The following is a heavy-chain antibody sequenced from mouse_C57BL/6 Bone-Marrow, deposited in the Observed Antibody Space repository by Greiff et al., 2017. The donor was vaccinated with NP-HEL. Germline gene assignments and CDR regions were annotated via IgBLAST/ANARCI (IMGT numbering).Heavy chain of an antibody. J-gene: IGHJ3*01. D-gene: IGHD3-2*02. CDR1: GFTFSDYG. CDR2: ISSGSSTI. V-gene: IGHV5-17*01. CDR3: ARGSFHSSGFFAY. Sequence: EVHLVESGGGLVKPGGSLKLSCAASGFTFSDYGMHWVRQAPEKGLEWVAYISSGSSTIYYADTVKGRFTISRDNAKNTLFLQMTSLRSEDTAMYYCARGSFHSSGFFAYWGQGTLVTVSA.